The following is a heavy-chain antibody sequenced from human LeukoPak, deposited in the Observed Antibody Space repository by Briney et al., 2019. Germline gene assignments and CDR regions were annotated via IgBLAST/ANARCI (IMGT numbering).Heavy chain of an antibody. J-gene: IGHJ5*02. Sequence: SETLSHTCTVSGGSISSYYLSWIRQTAGKGLEWIGRMYSSGSNYNPSLKSRVTMSIDTSTNQLSLKLSSVTAADTAVYYCARDSGTTGEVKFDPWGQGTLVTVSS. V-gene: IGHV4-4*07. CDR3: ARDSGTTGEVKFDP. CDR2: MYSSGS. D-gene: IGHD3-10*01. CDR1: GGSISSYY.